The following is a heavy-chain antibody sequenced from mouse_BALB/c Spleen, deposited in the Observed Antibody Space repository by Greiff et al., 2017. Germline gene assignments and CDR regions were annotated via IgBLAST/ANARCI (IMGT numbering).Heavy chain of an antibody. V-gene: IGHV3-2*02. CDR2: ISYSGST. Sequence: DVQLQESGPGLVKPSQSLSLTCTVTGYSITSDYAWNWIRQFPGNKLEWMGYISYSGSTSYNPSLKSRISITRDTSKNQFFLQLNSVTTEDTATYYCAREGDYGTAYWGQGTLVTVSA. J-gene: IGHJ3*01. CDR1: GYSITSDYA. D-gene: IGHD1-1*01. CDR3: AREGDYGTAY.